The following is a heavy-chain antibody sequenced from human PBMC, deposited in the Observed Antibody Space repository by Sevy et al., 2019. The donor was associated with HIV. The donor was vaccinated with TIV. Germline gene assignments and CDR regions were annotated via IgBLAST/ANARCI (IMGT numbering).Heavy chain of an antibody. CDR3: AKVFGYTSGWYATFDY. CDR1: GFTFSSYG. J-gene: IGHJ4*02. D-gene: IGHD6-19*01. Sequence: GGSLRLSCAASGFTFSSYGVSWVRQSPGKGLEWVSIISGSGDITYYADSVKGRFTISRDNSKNTLFLQMKNLRAEDTALYYCAKVFGYTSGWYATFDYWGQGSLVTVSS. CDR2: ISGSGDIT. V-gene: IGHV3-23*01.